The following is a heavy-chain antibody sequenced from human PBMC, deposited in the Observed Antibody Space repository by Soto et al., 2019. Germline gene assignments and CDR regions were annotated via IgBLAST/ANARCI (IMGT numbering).Heavy chain of an antibody. V-gene: IGHV1-3*01. CDR2: INAGNGNT. CDR3: ASDRWDSSSWYGSLGAFDI. CDR1: GYTFTSYA. Sequence: QVQLVQSGAEVKKPGASVKVSCKASGYTFTSYAMHWVRQAPGQRLEWSGVINAGNGNTKYSQKFQGRVTITRDTSASTAYMELSSLRSADTAVYSCASDRWDSSSWYGSLGAFDIWGQGTMVTVSS. J-gene: IGHJ3*02. D-gene: IGHD6-13*01.